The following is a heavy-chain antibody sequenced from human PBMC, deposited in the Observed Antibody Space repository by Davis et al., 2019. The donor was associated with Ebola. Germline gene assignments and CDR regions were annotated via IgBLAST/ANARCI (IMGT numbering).Heavy chain of an antibody. V-gene: IGHV1-18*01. CDR1: GYTFTSYG. J-gene: IGHJ6*02. Sequence: ASVKVSCKASGYTFTSYGISWVRQAPGQGLEWMGWISAYNGNTNYAQKFQGRVTMTRDTSTSTVYMELSSLRSEDTAVYYCARDGGYCSSTSCYTYYYYYYGMDVWGQGTTVTVSS. D-gene: IGHD2-2*02. CDR3: ARDGGYCSSTSCYTYYYYYYGMDV. CDR2: ISAYNGNT.